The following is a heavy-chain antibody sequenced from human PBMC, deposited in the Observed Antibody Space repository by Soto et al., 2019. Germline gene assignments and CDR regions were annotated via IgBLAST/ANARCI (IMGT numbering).Heavy chain of an antibody. CDR1: GFTFSGYV. CDR2: ISYDGSNK. J-gene: IGHJ6*02. CDR3: AKDRWLTGYYGMDV. Sequence: GGSLRRSCAASGFTFSGYVMHWVRPAPGKGLEWVAVISYDGSNKYYADSVKGRFTISRDNSKNTLYLQMNSLRAEDTAVYYCAKDRWLTGYYGMDVWGQGTTVTVSS. D-gene: IGHD5-12*01. V-gene: IGHV3-30*18.